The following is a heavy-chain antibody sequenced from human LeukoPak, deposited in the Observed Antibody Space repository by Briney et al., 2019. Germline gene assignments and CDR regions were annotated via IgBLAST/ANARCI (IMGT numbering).Heavy chain of an antibody. CDR1: GYSFSNYW. J-gene: IGHJ4*02. Sequence: GVSLRISCKGSGYSFSNYWIGWVRQMPGKGLEWMGIIYPGEYDIRYSPSFQGQVTISADKSISTAYLQWSSLKASDTAMYYCARPRSSGWQGPFDYWGQGTLVTVSS. V-gene: IGHV5-51*01. CDR2: IYPGEYDI. D-gene: IGHD6-19*01. CDR3: ARPRSSGWQGPFDY.